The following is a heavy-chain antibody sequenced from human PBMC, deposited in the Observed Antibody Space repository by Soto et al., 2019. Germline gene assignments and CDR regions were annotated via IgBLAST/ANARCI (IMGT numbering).Heavy chain of an antibody. Sequence: GGSLRLSCAASGFTFSNAWMTWVRQAPGKGLEWVGRIKSKTDGGTIDYAAPVKGRFTVSRDDSETTLYLQMNSLKTEDTAVYYCTTDIGYRRSSRYFDYRGQGTQVTVSS. CDR2: IKSKTDGGTI. CDR3: TTDIGYRRSSRYFDY. CDR1: GFTFSNAW. J-gene: IGHJ4*02. D-gene: IGHD6-6*01. V-gene: IGHV3-15*01.